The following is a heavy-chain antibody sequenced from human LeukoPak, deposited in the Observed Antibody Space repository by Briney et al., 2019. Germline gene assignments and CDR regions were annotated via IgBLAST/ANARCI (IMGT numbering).Heavy chain of an antibody. V-gene: IGHV3-23*01. J-gene: IGHJ4*02. D-gene: IGHD2-2*01. CDR1: GLTSSCYA. CDR2: ISGSVGGT. Sequence: GGSMRPSCAASGLTSSCYAMSGVRKAPGEGLGRVSAISGSVGGTYYADSVKGRFTISRDNSKNTLYLQMNSLRAEDTAVYYCARFLRLLWFDDWGQGTLVTVSS. CDR3: ARFLRLLWFDD.